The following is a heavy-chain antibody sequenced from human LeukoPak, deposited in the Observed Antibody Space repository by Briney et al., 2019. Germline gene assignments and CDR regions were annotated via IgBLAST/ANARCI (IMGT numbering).Heavy chain of an antibody. J-gene: IGHJ4*02. CDR3: ARGPVYSGYVDY. D-gene: IGHD5-12*01. Sequence: PSETLSLTCAVYGGSFSGYYWSWIRQPPGKGLEWIGEINHSGSTNYNPSLKSRVTMSVDTSKNQFSLKLSSVTAADTAVYYCARGPVYSGYVDYWGQGTPVTVSS. CDR2: INHSGST. V-gene: IGHV4-34*01. CDR1: GGSFSGYY.